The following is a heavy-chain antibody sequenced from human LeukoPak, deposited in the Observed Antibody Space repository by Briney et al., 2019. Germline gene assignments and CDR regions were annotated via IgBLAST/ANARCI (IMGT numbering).Heavy chain of an antibody. CDR1: GFTFSAYS. D-gene: IGHD3-22*01. CDR2: ISGGGGTI. V-gene: IGHV3-48*01. Sequence: PGGSLRLSCAASGFTFSAYSMNWVRQAPGKGLEWVAYISGGGGTIYYADSVKGRFTISRDNAENSLYLQMDSLRAEDTAVYYCARNQEIDYYDSSGFYWGVEYWGQGTLVTASS. CDR3: ARNQEIDYYDSSGFYWGVEY. J-gene: IGHJ4*02.